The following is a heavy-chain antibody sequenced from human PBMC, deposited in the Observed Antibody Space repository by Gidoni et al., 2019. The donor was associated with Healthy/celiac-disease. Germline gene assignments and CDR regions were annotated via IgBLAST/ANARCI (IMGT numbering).Heavy chain of an antibody. CDR1: GGSFSGYY. J-gene: IGHJ4*02. D-gene: IGHD3-10*01. CDR2: INHSGST. CDR3: ARLTPYGSRGGDY. V-gene: IGHV4-34*01. Sequence: QVQLQQWGAGLLKPSETLSLTCAVYGGSFSGYYWSWIRQPPGKGLEWIGEINHSGSTNYNPSLKSRVTISVDTSKNQFSLKLSSVTAADTAVYYCARLTPYGSRGGDYWGQGTLVTVSS.